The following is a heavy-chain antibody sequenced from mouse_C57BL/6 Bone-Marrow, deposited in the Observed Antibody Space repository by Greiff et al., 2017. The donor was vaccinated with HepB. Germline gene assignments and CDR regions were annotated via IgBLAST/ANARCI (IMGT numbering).Heavy chain of an antibody. CDR2: INPSNGGT. CDR1: GYTFTSYW. D-gene: IGHD1-1*02. J-gene: IGHJ1*03. Sequence: QVQLQQPGTELVKPGASVKLSCKASGYTFTSYWMHWVKQRPGQGLEWIGNINPSNGGTNYNEKFKSKATLTVDKSSSTAYMQLSSLTSEGSAVYYGARGGGGKSWYFDVWGTGTTVTVSS. CDR3: ARGGGGKSWYFDV. V-gene: IGHV1-53*01.